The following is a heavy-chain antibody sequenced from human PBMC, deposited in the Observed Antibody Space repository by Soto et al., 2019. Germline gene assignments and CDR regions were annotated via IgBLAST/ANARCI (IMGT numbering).Heavy chain of an antibody. CDR2: IYATGTT. CDR1: GASISGFY. V-gene: IGHV4-4*07. J-gene: IGHJ5*02. CDR3: VRDGTKTLRDWFDP. D-gene: IGHD1-1*01. Sequence: SETLSLTCTVSGASISGFYWSWIRKSAGKGLEWIGRIYATGTTDYNPSLKSRVMMSVDTSKKQLSLKLRSVTAADTAVYYCVRDGTKTLRDWFDPWGQGISVTVSS.